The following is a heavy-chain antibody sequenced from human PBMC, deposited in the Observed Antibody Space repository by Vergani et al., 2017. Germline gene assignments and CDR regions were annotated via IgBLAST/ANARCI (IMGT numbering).Heavy chain of an antibody. V-gene: IGHV1-2*02. J-gene: IGHJ5*02. CDR2: INPNSGGT. Sequence: QVQLVQSGAEVKKPGASVKVSCKASGYTFTGYYMHWVRQAPGQGLEWMGWINPNSGGTNYAQKSQGRVTMTRDTSISTAYMELSRLRSDDTAVYYCAREGGSSWYGRDWFDPWGQGTLVTVSS. D-gene: IGHD6-13*01. CDR3: AREGGSSWYGRDWFDP. CDR1: GYTFTGYY.